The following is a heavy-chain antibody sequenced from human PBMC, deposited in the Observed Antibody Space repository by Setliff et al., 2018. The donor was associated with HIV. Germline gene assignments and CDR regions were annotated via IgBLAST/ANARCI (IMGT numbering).Heavy chain of an antibody. Sequence: LSLTCTVSGASISGHYWNWIRQPPGKGLEWVSYISSSSSTIYYADSVKGRFTISRDNVKNTAYLHMNSLRDEDTAIYYCARDANCGGSCSPYFDYWGQGTPVTVPQ. J-gene: IGHJ4*02. D-gene: IGHD2-21*01. CDR3: ARDANCGGSCSPYFDY. CDR2: ISSSSSTI. CDR1: GASISGHY. V-gene: IGHV3-11*04.